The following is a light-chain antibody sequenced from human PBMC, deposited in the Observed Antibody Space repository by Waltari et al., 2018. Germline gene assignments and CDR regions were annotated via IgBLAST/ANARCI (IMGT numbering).Light chain of an antibody. CDR3: CSYAGTSSVT. J-gene: IGLJ2*01. CDR1: SRDVGGYTY. CDR2: DVN. V-gene: IGLV2-11*01. Sequence: QSALTQPRSVSGSPGQSVSISCTGTSRDVGGYTYVSWYRQHPGKAPTIIIFDVNKRPSGVPDRFSGSKSGNTASLTISGLQAEDEADYYCCSYAGTSSVTFGGGTQLTVL.